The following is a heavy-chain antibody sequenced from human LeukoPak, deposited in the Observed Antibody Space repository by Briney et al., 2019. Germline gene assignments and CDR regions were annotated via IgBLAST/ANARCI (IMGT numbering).Heavy chain of an antibody. V-gene: IGHV1-8*01. D-gene: IGHD3-3*01. J-gene: IGHJ4*02. CDR2: MNPNNDNT. CDR1: GYTFTSCD. CDR3: ARDSGGGTYDFSD. Sequence: ASVKVSCKASGYTFTSCDINWVRQATGQGLEWMGWMNPNNDNTGYAQKFQGRVTMTRNTSISTAYMELISLRSEDTAVYYCARDSGGGTYDFSDWGQGTLVTVSS.